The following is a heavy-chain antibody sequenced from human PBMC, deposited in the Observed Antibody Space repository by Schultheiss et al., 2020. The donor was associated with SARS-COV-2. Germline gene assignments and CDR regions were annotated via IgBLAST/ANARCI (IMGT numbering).Heavy chain of an antibody. D-gene: IGHD3-10*01. CDR1: GGSVSSGGYY. Sequence: SETLSLTCTVSGGSVSSGGYYWSWIRQHPGKGLEWIGYIYYSGSTYYNPSLKSRVTISVDTSKNQFSLKLSSVTAADTAVYYCARDPLVRGLNNDYYGMDVWGQGTTVTVSS. J-gene: IGHJ6*02. V-gene: IGHV4-31*03. CDR2: IYYSGST. CDR3: ARDPLVRGLNNDYYGMDV.